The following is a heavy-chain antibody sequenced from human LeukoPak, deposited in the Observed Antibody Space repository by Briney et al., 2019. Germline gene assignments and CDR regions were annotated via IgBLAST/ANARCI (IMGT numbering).Heavy chain of an antibody. CDR1: GFTFSDAL. V-gene: IGHV3-15*01. CDR2: IKSKTDRGTT. J-gene: IGHJ4*02. Sequence: PGGSPRLSCAASGFTFSDALMSWVRQPPGKGLEWVGRIKSKTDRGTTDYAARVKGRFIVSRDDSKNTLYLQMNSLKTEDTAVYYCAREGALAGILDFWGQGALVTVSS. D-gene: IGHD6-19*01. CDR3: AREGALAGILDF.